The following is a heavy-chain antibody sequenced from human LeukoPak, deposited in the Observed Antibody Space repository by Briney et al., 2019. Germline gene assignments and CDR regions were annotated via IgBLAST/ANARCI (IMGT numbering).Heavy chain of an antibody. Sequence: ASVRVSCTASGGTFSSYAISWVRQAPGQGLEWMGRIIPILGIAKYAQTFQGRVTITADKSTSTAYMELSSLRSEDTAVYYCARSVRLLEWLQYWGQGTLVTVSA. CDR2: IIPILGIA. CDR1: GGTFSSYA. D-gene: IGHD3-3*01. J-gene: IGHJ4*02. CDR3: ARSVRLLEWLQY. V-gene: IGHV1-69*04.